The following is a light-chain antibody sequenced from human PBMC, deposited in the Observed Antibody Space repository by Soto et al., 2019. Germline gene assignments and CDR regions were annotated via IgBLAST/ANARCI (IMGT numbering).Light chain of an antibody. CDR2: AAA. J-gene: IGKJ2*01. Sequence: DVQMTQSPSSLAASVGDRVTITCRAIQSISSYLNWYQQKPGKAPKLLIYAAASLQSGVPSRFSGSGSGTDFHLTISSLQPEDFATYYCQQSYSTPGMYTFGQGTKLEIK. V-gene: IGKV1-39*01. CDR3: QQSYSTPGMYT. CDR1: QSISSY.